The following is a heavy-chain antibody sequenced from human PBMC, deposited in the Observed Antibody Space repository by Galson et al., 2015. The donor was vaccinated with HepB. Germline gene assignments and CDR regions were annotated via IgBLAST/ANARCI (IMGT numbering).Heavy chain of an antibody. CDR1: GFTFSDYY. CDR2: IHGRGLYP. J-gene: IGHJ6*02. V-gene: IGHV3-11*06. Sequence: SLRLSCAASGFTFSDYYMSWFRQTPGMRLEWISYIHGRGLYPTYADSGQGRFTISRDNAQRSLYLQMNSLRAEDTAVYYCARYDSRFYGVDAWGQGTTVIVSS. D-gene: IGHD1-1*01. CDR3: ARYDSRFYGVDA.